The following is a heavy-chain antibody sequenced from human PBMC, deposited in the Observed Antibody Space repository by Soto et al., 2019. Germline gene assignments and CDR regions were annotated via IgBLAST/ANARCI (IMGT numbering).Heavy chain of an antibody. D-gene: IGHD6-25*01. J-gene: IGHJ6*02. CDR2: ISSSSSYT. CDR1: GFTFSRYG. V-gene: IGHV3-21*05. CDR3: ARYSSSGTGGMDV. Sequence: GGSLRLSCAVSGFTFSRYGMHWVRQAPGEGLEWVSYISSSSSYTNYADSVKGRFTISRDNAKNSLYLQMNSLRAEDTAVYYCARYSSSGTGGMDVWGQGTTVTVSS.